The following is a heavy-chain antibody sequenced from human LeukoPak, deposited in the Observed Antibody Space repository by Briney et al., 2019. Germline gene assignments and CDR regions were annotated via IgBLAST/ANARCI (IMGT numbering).Heavy chain of an antibody. J-gene: IGHJ4*02. CDR1: GFTFSSYS. Sequence: GGSLRLSCAASGFTFSSYSMNWVRQAPGKGLEWVSSISSSSGYIYYADSVKGRFTISRDNAKNSLYLQMNSLRAEDTAVYYCARDRTGGCDYWGQGTLVTVSS. CDR2: ISSSSGYI. CDR3: ARDRTGGCDY. V-gene: IGHV3-21*01. D-gene: IGHD7-27*01.